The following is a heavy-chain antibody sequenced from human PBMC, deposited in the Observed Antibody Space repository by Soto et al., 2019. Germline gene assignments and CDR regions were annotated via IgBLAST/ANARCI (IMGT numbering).Heavy chain of an antibody. V-gene: IGHV1-58*01. CDR2: IVVGSGNT. Sequence: ASVTVSCQASGFTFTSSAVQWVRQARGQRLEWIGWIVVGSGNTNYAQKFQERVTISADKSISTAYLQWSSLKASDTAMYYCARLGSGNYYMVSWGQGTLVTVSS. CDR1: GFTFTSSA. CDR3: ARLGSGNYYMVS. J-gene: IGHJ5*02. D-gene: IGHD3-10*01.